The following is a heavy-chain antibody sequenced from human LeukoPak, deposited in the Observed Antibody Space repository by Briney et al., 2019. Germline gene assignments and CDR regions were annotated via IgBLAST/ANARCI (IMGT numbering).Heavy chain of an antibody. Sequence: KPSETLSLTCTVSGGSISSYYWSWIRQPPGKGLEWIGYIYYGGSTNYNPSLKSRITISVDTSKNQFSLKLSSVTAADTAVYYCARGRPTVLRYFDWRTQSAGAFDIWGQGTMVTVSS. CDR2: IYYGGST. J-gene: IGHJ3*02. V-gene: IGHV4-59*01. D-gene: IGHD3-9*01. CDR3: ARGRPTVLRYFDWRTQSAGAFDI. CDR1: GGSISSYY.